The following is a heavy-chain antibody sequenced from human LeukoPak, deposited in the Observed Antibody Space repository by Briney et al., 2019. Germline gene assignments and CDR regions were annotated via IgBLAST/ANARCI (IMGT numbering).Heavy chain of an antibody. CDR1: GFTFSVHG. J-gene: IGHJ4*02. CDR2: IWYNGSKK. D-gene: IGHD1-14*01. Sequence: GGSLSLSCAASGFTFSVHGMHWVRQAPGKGLEWVAIIWYNGSKKYYAESVKGRFTSSRDNSKNTLYLQIRRLSAEDTAAYYCAKCPERSDRGYSDYWGQGTLVTVSS. CDR3: AKCPERSDRGYSDY. V-gene: IGHV3-33*06.